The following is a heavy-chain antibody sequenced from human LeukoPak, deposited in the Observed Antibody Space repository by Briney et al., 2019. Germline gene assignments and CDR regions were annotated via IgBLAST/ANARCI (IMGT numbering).Heavy chain of an antibody. CDR2: IKQDGSEA. J-gene: IGHJ4*02. Sequence: PGGSLSLSCAASGFTFSDYWMTWVRQAPGKGLEWVANIKQDGSEAYFVDSVKGRFTVHRDNAKNSLYLQMNSLRAEDTAVYFCARSSAGSFDYWGQGTLVTVSS. CDR3: ARSSAGSFDY. D-gene: IGHD6-13*01. CDR1: GFTFSDYW. V-gene: IGHV3-7*01.